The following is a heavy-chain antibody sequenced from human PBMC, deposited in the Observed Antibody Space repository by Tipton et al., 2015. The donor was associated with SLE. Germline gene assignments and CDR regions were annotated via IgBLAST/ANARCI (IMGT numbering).Heavy chain of an antibody. CDR3: ARCSSSWYSWFDP. D-gene: IGHD6-13*01. Sequence: SLRLSCAASGFTFSSYEMNWVRQAPGKGLEWVSYISSSGSTIYYADSVKGRFTISRDNAKNSLYLQMNSLRAEDTAVYYCARCSSSWYSWFDPWGQGTLVTVSS. CDR2: ISSSGSTI. CDR1: GFTFSSYE. V-gene: IGHV3-48*03. J-gene: IGHJ5*02.